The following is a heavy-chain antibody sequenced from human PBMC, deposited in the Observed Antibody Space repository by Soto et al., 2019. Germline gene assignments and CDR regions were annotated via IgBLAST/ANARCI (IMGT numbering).Heavy chain of an antibody. CDR1: GYTFTSYG. V-gene: IGHV1-18*01. Sequence: QVQLVQSGAEVKKPGASVKVSCKASGYTFTSYGISWVRQAPGQGLEWMGWISAYNGNTNYAQKLQGRVTMTTDTSTSTAYMELRSLRSDDTAVYYCAREGGSDHYSSSWYPYAFDIWGQGTMVTVSS. CDR3: AREGGSDHYSSSWYPYAFDI. D-gene: IGHD6-13*01. J-gene: IGHJ3*02. CDR2: ISAYNGNT.